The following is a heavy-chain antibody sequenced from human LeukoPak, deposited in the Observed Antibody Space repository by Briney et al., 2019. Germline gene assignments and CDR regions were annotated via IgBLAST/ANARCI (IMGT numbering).Heavy chain of an antibody. J-gene: IGHJ6*02. D-gene: IGHD3-16*01. Sequence: GGSLRLSCAASGFTFSSYRMNWARQAPGKGLEWVASINHNGNVDYYVDSVKGRFTISRDNAKNSLYLQMSNLRAEDTAVYFRARGGGLDVWGQGATVAVSS. CDR1: GFTFSSYR. CDR3: ARGGGLDV. CDR2: INHNGNVD. V-gene: IGHV3-7*03.